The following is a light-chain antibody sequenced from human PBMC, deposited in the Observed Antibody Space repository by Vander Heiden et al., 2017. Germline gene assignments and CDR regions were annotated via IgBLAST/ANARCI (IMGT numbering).Light chain of an antibody. Sequence: SNIGRHTVNWYQQYPGAAPKLLIYLDHQRPSGVADRFSGSKSGTSASLAISGLQYEDEADYYCAVRDDNLRAVVFGGGTKLTVL. CDR1: SNIGRHT. V-gene: IGLV1-44*01. CDR2: LDH. CDR3: AVRDDNLRAVV. J-gene: IGLJ3*02.